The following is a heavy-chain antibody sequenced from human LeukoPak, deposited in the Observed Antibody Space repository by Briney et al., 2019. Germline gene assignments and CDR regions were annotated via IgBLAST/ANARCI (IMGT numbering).Heavy chain of an antibody. Sequence: GRSLRLSCAASGFTFSHYGMHWVRQAPGKGLEWVAVIWNDGSYKYYADSVKGRFTISKDNSKNTLYLQMDSLRAEDTAVYYCAKDVDSRGYEYWGQGTLVTVSS. V-gene: IGHV3-30*18. CDR2: IWNDGSYK. D-gene: IGHD3-22*01. CDR1: GFTFSHYG. CDR3: AKDVDSRGYEY. J-gene: IGHJ4*02.